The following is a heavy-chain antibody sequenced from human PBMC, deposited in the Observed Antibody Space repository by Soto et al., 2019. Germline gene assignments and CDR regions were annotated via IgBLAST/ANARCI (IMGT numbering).Heavy chain of an antibody. CDR2: IYTSVST. CDR3: ARDRLFHYDFRSGYYFEY. J-gene: IGHJ4*02. V-gene: IGHV4-4*07. CDR1: GGSIRSYY. D-gene: IGHD3-3*01. Sequence: SETLSLTCTVSGGSIRSYYRSWIRQPAGKGLEWIGRIYTSVSTNYNPSLKSRVTMSVDTSKNQFSLKLSSVTAADTAVYYCARDRLFHYDFRSGYYFEYWGQGTMVNVSA.